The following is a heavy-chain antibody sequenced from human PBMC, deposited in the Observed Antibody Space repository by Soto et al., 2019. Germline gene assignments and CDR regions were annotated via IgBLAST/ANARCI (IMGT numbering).Heavy chain of an antibody. CDR2: INQDGSER. J-gene: IGHJ4*02. Sequence: EVQLVESGGGLVQPGGSLRLPCAASGFTFSTYWMTWVRQPPGKGLEWVASINQDGSERYYVDSVRGRFTISRDNAKNSLYLQMTSLRAEDTAVYYCVCGGNFLVNWGQGPRVTVS. CDR3: VCGGNFLVN. CDR1: GFTFSTYW. D-gene: IGHD3-16*01. V-gene: IGHV3-7*01.